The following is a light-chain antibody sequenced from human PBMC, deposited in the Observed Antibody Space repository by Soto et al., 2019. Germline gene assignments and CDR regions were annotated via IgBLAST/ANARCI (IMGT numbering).Light chain of an antibody. Sequence: QSALTQPPSASGSPGQSVTISCTGTSSDVGGYNYVPWYQQHPGKAPKLMIYEVTKRPSGVPDRFSGSKSGNTASLTVSGLLAEDEADYYCTSHAGIINVVFGGGTKVTVL. CDR2: EVT. CDR3: TSHAGIINVV. CDR1: SSDVGGYNY. J-gene: IGLJ3*02. V-gene: IGLV2-8*01.